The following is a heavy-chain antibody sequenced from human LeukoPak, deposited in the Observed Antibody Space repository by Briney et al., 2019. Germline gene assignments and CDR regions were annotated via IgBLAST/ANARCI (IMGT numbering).Heavy chain of an antibody. D-gene: IGHD1-14*01. CDR3: AKGPDTYTEGLFYGMDV. V-gene: IGHV3-30*18. CDR1: GFTFNNYG. Sequence: GGSLRLSCAASGFTFNNYGMHWVRQAPGKGLEWVALISYDGSTKYYADSVKGRFTISRDNSKNTLNLQMNSLRTEDTAVYYCAKGPDTYTEGLFYGMDVWGQGTTVTVSS. J-gene: IGHJ6*02. CDR2: ISYDGSTK.